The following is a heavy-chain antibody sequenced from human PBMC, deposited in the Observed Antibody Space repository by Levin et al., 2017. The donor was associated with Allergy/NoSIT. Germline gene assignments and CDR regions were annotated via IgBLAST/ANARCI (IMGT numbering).Heavy chain of an antibody. V-gene: IGHV4-39*01. D-gene: IGHD3-3*01. Sequence: SETLSLTCTVSGGSISSSSYYWGWIRQPPGKGLEWIGSIYYSGSTYYNPSLKSRVTISVDTSKNQFSLKLSSVTAADTAVYYCARLPNDFWSGYYYFDYWGQGTLVTVSS. CDR2: IYYSGST. CDR3: ARLPNDFWSGYYYFDY. CDR1: GGSISSSSYY. J-gene: IGHJ4*02.